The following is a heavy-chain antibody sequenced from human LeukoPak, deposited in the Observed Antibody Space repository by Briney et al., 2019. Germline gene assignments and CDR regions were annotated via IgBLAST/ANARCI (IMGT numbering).Heavy chain of an antibody. CDR3: ARGSKSFDY. J-gene: IGHJ4*02. V-gene: IGHV3-7*01. Sequence: PGGSLRLSCAASGLSFSSYWMSWVRQAPGEGREWGASIKQDGGEKYYVDSVKGRFTISRDNAKNSLYLQMNSLRVEDTAVYYCARGSKSFDYWGQGTLVTVSS. CDR2: IKQDGGEK. CDR1: GLSFSSYW.